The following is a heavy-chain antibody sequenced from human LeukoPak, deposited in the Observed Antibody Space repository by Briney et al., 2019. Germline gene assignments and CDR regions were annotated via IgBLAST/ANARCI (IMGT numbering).Heavy chain of an antibody. CDR3: ASQTLGYWYFDL. Sequence: SQTLSLTCTVSGGSISSGDYYWSWIRQPPGKVLEWNGYIYYSGSNYYNPSLKSRVTISVDTAKNQFSLKLSSVTAAATDVYYCASQTLGYWYFDLWGRGTLVTVSS. CDR1: GGSISSGDYY. J-gene: IGHJ2*01. CDR2: IYYSGSN. V-gene: IGHV4-30-4*01. D-gene: IGHD3-10*01.